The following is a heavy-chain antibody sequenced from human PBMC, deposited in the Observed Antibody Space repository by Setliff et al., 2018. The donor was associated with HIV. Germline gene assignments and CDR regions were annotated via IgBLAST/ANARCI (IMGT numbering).Heavy chain of an antibody. CDR3: ARERVGALDY. V-gene: IGHV3-48*01. Sequence: SCAVSGFTFSNFPMNWVRQAPGKGLEWVSTISSDAVTRTIYYADSVKGRFTISRDNAKNSLYLQMNSLRAEDTAVYYCARERVGALDYWGQGALVTVSS. CDR2: ISSDAVTRTI. J-gene: IGHJ4*02. D-gene: IGHD3-16*01. CDR1: GFTFSNFP.